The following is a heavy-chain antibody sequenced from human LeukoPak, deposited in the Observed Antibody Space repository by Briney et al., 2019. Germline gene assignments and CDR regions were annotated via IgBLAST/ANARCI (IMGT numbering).Heavy chain of an antibody. CDR2: ISYDGSNK. Sequence: PGRSLRLSCAASGFTFSSYGMHWVRQAPGKGLEWVAVISYDGSNKYYADSVKGRFTISRDNSKNTLYLQMNSLRAEDTAVYYCAKDSGDAFDPWGQGTLVTVSS. CDR1: GFTFSSYG. D-gene: IGHD7-27*01. J-gene: IGHJ5*02. V-gene: IGHV3-30*18. CDR3: AKDSGDAFDP.